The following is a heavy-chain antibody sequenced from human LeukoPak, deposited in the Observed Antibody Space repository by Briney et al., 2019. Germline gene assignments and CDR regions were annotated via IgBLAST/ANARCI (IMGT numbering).Heavy chain of an antibody. V-gene: IGHV4-34*01. D-gene: IGHD2-2*02. Sequence: SETLSLTCAVYGGSLSGYYWSWIRQPPGKGLEWIGEINHSGSTNYNPSLKSRVTISVDTSKNQFSLKLSSVTAADTAVYYCARADIVVVPATIRHFDYWGQGTLVTVSS. CDR2: INHSGST. CDR1: GGSLSGYY. J-gene: IGHJ4*02. CDR3: ARADIVVVPATIRHFDY.